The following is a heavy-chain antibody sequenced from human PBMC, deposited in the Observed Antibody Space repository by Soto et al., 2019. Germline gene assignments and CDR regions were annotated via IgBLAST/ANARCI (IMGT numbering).Heavy chain of an antibody. Sequence: EVQLLESGGGLVQPGGSLRLSCAASGFTFSSYAMSWVRQAPGKGLEWVSAISASGGSTYYADSVKGRFTISRDNSKNTLYLQMNSLRAEDTAVYYSVYSSSSGPQGGWGQGTLVTVSS. D-gene: IGHD6-6*01. CDR3: VYSSSSGPQGG. CDR2: ISASGGST. V-gene: IGHV3-23*01. J-gene: IGHJ4*02. CDR1: GFTFSSYA.